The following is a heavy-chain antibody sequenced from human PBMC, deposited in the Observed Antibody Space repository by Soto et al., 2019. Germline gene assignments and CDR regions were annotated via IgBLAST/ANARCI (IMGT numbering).Heavy chain of an antibody. CDR3: ARVPGSYGYYYYYYMDV. CDR2: IKQDGSEK. J-gene: IGHJ6*03. V-gene: IGHV3-7*01. D-gene: IGHD1-26*01. CDR1: GFTFSSYW. Sequence: GGSLKLSCAASGFTFSSYWMSWVRQAPGKGLEWVANIKQDGSEKYYVDSVKGRFTISRDNAKNSLYLQMNSLRAEDTAVYYCARVPGSYGYYYYYYMDVWGKGTTVTVYS.